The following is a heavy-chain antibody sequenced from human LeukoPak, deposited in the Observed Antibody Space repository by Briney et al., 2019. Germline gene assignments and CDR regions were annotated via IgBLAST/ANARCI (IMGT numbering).Heavy chain of an antibody. CDR1: GFTFRNYV. CDR3: AREGYYGSGSPPSLYFDY. J-gene: IGHJ4*02. D-gene: IGHD3-10*01. Sequence: GGSLRPSCAASGFTFRNYVIHWVRQAPGKGLEWVAVTSSDLNVKLYADSVKGRFTISRDNSRSTLYLQMNSLRPEDTAIYYCAREGYYGSGSPPSLYFDYWGQGTLATVSS. V-gene: IGHV3-30-3*01. CDR2: TSSDLNVK.